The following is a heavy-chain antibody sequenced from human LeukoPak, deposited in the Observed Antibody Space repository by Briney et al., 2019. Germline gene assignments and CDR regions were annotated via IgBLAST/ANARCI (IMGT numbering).Heavy chain of an antibody. CDR2: ITSGGRT. J-gene: IGHJ4*02. CDR1: GFTFSSYA. V-gene: IGHV3-23*01. D-gene: IGHD4-17*01. CDR3: AKDGYGDYAPSFDH. Sequence: GGSLRLSCAASGFTFSSYAMSWVRQGPGKGLQWVSTITSGGRTYDADSVKGRFTISRDNSRNTLYLQMYSLRAEDTAVYYCAKDGYGDYAPSFDHWGQGTLVTVSS.